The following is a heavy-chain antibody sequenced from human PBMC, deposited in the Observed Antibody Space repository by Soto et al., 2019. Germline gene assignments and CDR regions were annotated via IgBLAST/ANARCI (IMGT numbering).Heavy chain of an antibody. D-gene: IGHD3-10*01. CDR3: AGRRLLWFGELSGDAFDI. CDR1: GGSISSSSYY. J-gene: IGHJ3*02. V-gene: IGHV4-39*01. Sequence: SETLSLTCTVSGGSISSSSYYWGWIRQPPGKGLEWIGSIYYSGSTYYNPSLKSRVTISVDTSKHQFSLKLSSVTAADTAGYYCAGRRLLWFGELSGDAFDIWGQGKMVTVS. CDR2: IYYSGST.